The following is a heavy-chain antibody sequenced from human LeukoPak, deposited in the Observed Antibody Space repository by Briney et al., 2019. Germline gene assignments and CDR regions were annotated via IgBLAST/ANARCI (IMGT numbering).Heavy chain of an antibody. J-gene: IGHJ3*02. Sequence: KSSQTLSLTCTVSGGSISSGSYYWSWIRQPAGKGLEWIGRIYTSGSTNYNPSLKSRVIISVDTSKNQFSLKLSSVTAADTAVYYCARQTTPVLRYFDWPPPGDAFDIWGQGTMVTVSS. D-gene: IGHD3-9*01. V-gene: IGHV4-61*02. CDR2: IYTSGST. CDR1: GGSISSGSYY. CDR3: ARQTTPVLRYFDWPPPGDAFDI.